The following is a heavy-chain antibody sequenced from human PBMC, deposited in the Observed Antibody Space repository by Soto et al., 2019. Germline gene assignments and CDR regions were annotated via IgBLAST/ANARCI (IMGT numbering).Heavy chain of an antibody. J-gene: IGHJ4*02. D-gene: IGHD3-3*01. CDR1: GFTFSSYG. Sequence: GSLRLSCAASGFTFSSYGMSWVRQPPGKGLEWVSVLSDSGAGTYYADSVKGRFTISRDNSKNTLYLQMNSLRAEDTAVYYCAKDSATFGRFDYWGQGTLVTVSS. CDR2: LSDSGAGT. V-gene: IGHV3-23*01. CDR3: AKDSATFGRFDY.